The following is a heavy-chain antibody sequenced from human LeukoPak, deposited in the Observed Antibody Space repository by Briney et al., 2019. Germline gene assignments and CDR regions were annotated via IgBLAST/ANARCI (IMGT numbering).Heavy chain of an antibody. CDR3: ARVRFGELLYRGIYFDY. CDR2: INPSGGST. J-gene: IGHJ4*02. V-gene: IGHV1-46*01. Sequence: ASVKVSCKASGYTFTSYYMHWVRQAPGQGLEWMGIINPSGGSTSYAQKFQGRVTMTRDTSTSTVYMELSSLRSEDTAVYYCARVRFGELLYRGIYFDYWGQGTLVTVSS. D-gene: IGHD3-10*01. CDR1: GYTFTSYY.